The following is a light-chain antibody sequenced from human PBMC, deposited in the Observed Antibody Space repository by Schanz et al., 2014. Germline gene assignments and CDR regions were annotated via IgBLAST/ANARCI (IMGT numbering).Light chain of an antibody. CDR1: QSIGTW. CDR3: QQRSNWPTWT. J-gene: IGKJ1*01. V-gene: IGKV1-5*01. Sequence: DVQMTQSPSTLSASVGDRVTITCRASQSIGTWLAWYQQKPGKVPKLLIYDGSTLESGVSSRFSGSGSGTEFTLTINSLQPDDFAVYYCQQRSNWPTWTFGQGTKVEIK. CDR2: DGS.